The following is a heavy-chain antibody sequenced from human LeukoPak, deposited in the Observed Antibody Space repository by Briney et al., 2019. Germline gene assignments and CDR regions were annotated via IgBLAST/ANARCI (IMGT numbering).Heavy chain of an antibody. J-gene: IGHJ4*02. D-gene: IGHD3-10*01. CDR1: VGSFSGYY. V-gene: IGHV4-34*01. Sequence: SETLSLTCAVYVGSFSGYYWTWFRQPPGKGLEWIGESDHGGSTNYNPSLKSRVTISVDTSRNQFSLKLSSVTAADTAVYYCAATMVRGVHTHFDYWGQGTLVTVSS. CDR2: SDHGGST. CDR3: AATMVRGVHTHFDY.